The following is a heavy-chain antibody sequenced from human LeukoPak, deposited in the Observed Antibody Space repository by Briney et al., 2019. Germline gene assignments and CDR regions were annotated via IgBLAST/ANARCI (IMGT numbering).Heavy chain of an antibody. D-gene: IGHD2-15*01. CDR2: IKSKTDGGAT. Sequence: RTGGSLRLSCAASGFTFSSAWMSWVRQAPGKELECVGRIKSKTDGGATDYAAPVKGRFTISRDDSKNALYPQMNSLKTEDTAVYYCATDSRDISFWGQGTLVTVSS. J-gene: IGHJ4*02. V-gene: IGHV3-15*01. CDR1: GFTFSSAW. CDR3: ATDSRDISF.